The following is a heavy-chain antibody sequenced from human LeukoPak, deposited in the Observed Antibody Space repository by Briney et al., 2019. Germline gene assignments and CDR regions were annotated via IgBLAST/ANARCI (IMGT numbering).Heavy chain of an antibody. CDR3: ARDDGSGSYYNPPNYFDY. CDR2: ISSSSSYI. Sequence: GGSLRLSCVASGFTFSRYDMHWVRQAPGKGLEWVSSISSSSSYIYYADSVKGRFAISRDNAKNSLYLQMNSLRAEDTAVYYCARDDGSGSYYNPPNYFDYWGQGTLVTVSS. V-gene: IGHV3-21*01. J-gene: IGHJ4*02. CDR1: GFTFSRYD. D-gene: IGHD3-10*01.